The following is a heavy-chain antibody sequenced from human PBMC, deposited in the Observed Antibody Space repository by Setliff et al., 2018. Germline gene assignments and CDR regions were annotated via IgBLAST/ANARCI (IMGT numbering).Heavy chain of an antibody. D-gene: IGHD3-3*01. CDR3: ARGRSGDFDY. Sequence: PSETLSLTCSVAGGSTTDFFWHWFRRPPGKGLEWIGYIYTKGGTNYSPSLKSRVTMSVDTSKNQFSLKLSSVTAADTAVYYCARGRSGDFDYWGQGTLVTVSS. CDR1: GGSTTDFF. V-gene: IGHV4-4*08. CDR2: IYTKGGT. J-gene: IGHJ4*02.